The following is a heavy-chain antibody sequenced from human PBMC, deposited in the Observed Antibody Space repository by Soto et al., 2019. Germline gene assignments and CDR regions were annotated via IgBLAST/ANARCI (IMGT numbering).Heavy chain of an antibody. CDR3: ARDCSLARGRDV. CDR1: RLTFSNFG. CDR2: ISSSSVTI. D-gene: IGHD2-15*01. V-gene: IGHV3-48*02. Sequence: GGSLRLSCAVSRLTFSNFGMVWVRQAPGKGLEWLSYISSSSVTIYYAYSVKGRFTVSRDNARDLLFLQLNRLSDEDTAVYYCARDCSLARGRDVWGRGTRVTACS. J-gene: IGHJ6*02.